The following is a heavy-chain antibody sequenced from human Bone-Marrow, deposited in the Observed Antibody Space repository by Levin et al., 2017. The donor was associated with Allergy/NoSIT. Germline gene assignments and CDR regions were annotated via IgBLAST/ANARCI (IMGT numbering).Heavy chain of an antibody. CDR1: GYTFTNYY. V-gene: IGHV1-46*01. CDR2: INPSGGST. Sequence: ASVKVSCKASGYTFTNYYLHWIRQAPGQGLEWMGVINPSGGSTNYAQQFEGRVSMTRDTSTTTVYMELSSLRSEDMAVYYCARDNWDSGWYQTSNWFDPWGQGTLVTVSS. J-gene: IGHJ5*02. CDR3: ARDNWDSGWYQTSNWFDP. D-gene: IGHD6-19*01.